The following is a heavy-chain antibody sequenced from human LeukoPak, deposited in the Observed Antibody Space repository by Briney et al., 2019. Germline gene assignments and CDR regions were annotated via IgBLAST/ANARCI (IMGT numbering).Heavy chain of an antibody. D-gene: IGHD2-2*01. Sequence: GGSLRLSCAASGFTFSSYSMNWVRQAPGKGLEWVSSISSSSSYIYYADSVKGRFTISRDNAKNSLYLQMNSLRAEDTAVYYCARDPPSAVPAATDAFDIWGQGTTVTVSS. J-gene: IGHJ3*02. CDR1: GFTFSSYS. CDR2: ISSSSSYI. CDR3: ARDPPSAVPAATDAFDI. V-gene: IGHV3-21*01.